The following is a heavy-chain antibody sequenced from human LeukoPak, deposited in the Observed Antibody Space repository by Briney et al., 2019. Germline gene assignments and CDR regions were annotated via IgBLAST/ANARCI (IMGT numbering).Heavy chain of an antibody. J-gene: IGHJ4*02. V-gene: IGHV4-61*02. CDR1: GGSISSGSYY. Sequence: SQTLSLTCTVSGGSISSGSYYWSWIRQPAGKGLEWIGRIYTSGSTNYNPSLKSRVTISVDTSKNQFSLKLSSVTAADTAVYYCARDNLKWGQGTLVTVSS. CDR3: ARDNLK. CDR2: IYTSGST. D-gene: IGHD3-9*01.